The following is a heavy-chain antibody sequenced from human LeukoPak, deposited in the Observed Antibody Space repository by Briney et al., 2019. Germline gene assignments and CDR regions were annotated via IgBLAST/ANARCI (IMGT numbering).Heavy chain of an antibody. Sequence: GRSLRLSCAASGFTFSSYAMHWVRQAPGKGLEWVAVISYDGSNKYYADSVKGRFTISRDNSKNSLYLQMNSLRAEDTAVYYCARLYSNYAFDFWGQGTLVTVSS. CDR3: ARLYSNYAFDF. CDR2: ISYDGSNK. V-gene: IGHV3-30*04. D-gene: IGHD4-11*01. CDR1: GFTFSSYA. J-gene: IGHJ4*02.